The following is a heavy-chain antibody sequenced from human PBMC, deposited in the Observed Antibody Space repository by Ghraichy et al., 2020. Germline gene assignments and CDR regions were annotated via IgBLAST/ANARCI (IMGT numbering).Heavy chain of an antibody. D-gene: IGHD6-25*01. CDR3: AAGGGAAAPFDY. CDR2: IYYSGST. J-gene: IGHJ4*02. CDR1: GGSISSSSYY. Sequence: SETLSLTCTVSGGSISSSSYYWGWIRQPPGKGLEWIGSIYYSGSTYYNPSLKSRVTISVDTSKNQFSLKLSSVTAADTAVYYCAAGGGAAAPFDYWGQGTLVTVSS. V-gene: IGHV4-39*01.